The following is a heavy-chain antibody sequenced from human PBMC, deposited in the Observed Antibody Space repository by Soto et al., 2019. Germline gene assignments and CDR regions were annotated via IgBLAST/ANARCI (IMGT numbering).Heavy chain of an antibody. CDR1: GFTFSTFS. V-gene: IGHV3-48*02. D-gene: IGHD6-19*01. Sequence: EVQLVESGGDSVQPGGSLRLSCAASGFTFSTFSMNWVRQAPGRGLEWISYISGSGRPISYADSVKGRFTISRDNANNSLYLQMDSLTDDDTAVYYCARDLGWAFDSWGQGTLVTVSS. J-gene: IGHJ4*02. CDR2: ISGSGRPI. CDR3: ARDLGWAFDS.